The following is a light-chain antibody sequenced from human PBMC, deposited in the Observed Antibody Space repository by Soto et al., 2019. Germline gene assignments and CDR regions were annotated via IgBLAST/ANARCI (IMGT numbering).Light chain of an antibody. J-gene: IGKJ4*01. CDR2: DAS. V-gene: IGKV3-11*01. CDR3: QQRIAWPST. Sequence: DIVLTQSQATLSLSPGERTTLSCRASQSVGSYLAWYQKKPGQAPRLLIYDASNRATGIPARFSGSGSGTDFTLTISSLEPEDFAVYFCQQRIAWPSTFGVGTKLEIK. CDR1: QSVGSY.